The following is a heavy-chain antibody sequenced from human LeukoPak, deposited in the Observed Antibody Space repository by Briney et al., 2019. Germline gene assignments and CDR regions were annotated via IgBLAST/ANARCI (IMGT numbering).Heavy chain of an antibody. Sequence: GASVKVSCKASGGTFSSYAISWVRQAPGQGLEWMGWISAYNGNTNYAQKLQGRVTMTTDTSTSTAYIELRSLRSDDTAVYYCARDTYYDFWSGYPLDAFDIWGQGTMVTVSS. D-gene: IGHD3-3*01. CDR3: ARDTYYDFWSGYPLDAFDI. V-gene: IGHV1-18*01. CDR1: GGTFSSYA. J-gene: IGHJ3*02. CDR2: ISAYNGNT.